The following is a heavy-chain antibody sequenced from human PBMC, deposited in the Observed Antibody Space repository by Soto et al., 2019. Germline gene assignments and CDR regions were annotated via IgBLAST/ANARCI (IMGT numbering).Heavy chain of an antibody. V-gene: IGHV5-10-1*01. Sequence: SGEGCGGNDTRSWWNWLRQMPGQGLEWMGRIDPSGSYTKYSPSLQGHITISVGKSISAAYLQWSSLKASDTAKYYGARSCGPCCDSWGQGALVT. CDR3: ARSCGPCCDS. J-gene: IGHJ4*02. D-gene: IGHD2-21*01. CDR2: IDPSGSYT. CDR1: GGNDTRSW.